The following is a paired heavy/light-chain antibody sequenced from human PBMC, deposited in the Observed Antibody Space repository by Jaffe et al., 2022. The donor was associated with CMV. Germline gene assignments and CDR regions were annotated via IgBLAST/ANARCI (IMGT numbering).Heavy chain of an antibody. CDR1: GFTFDDYA. V-gene: IGHV3-9*01. CDR2: ISWNSGSI. J-gene: IGHJ3*02. CDR3: ATVGDSSGWYLKEGAFDI. Sequence: EVQLVESGGGLVQPGRSLRLSCAASGFTFDDYAMHWVRQAPGKGLEWVSGISWNSGSIGYADSVKGRFTISRDNAKNSLYLQMNSLRAEDTALYYCATVGDSSGWYLKEGAFDIWGQGTMVTVSS. D-gene: IGHD6-19*01.
Light chain of an antibody. CDR2: YDS. CDR1: NIGSKS. CDR3: QVWDSSSDLSWV. J-gene: IGLJ3*02. V-gene: IGLV3-21*04. Sequence: SYVLTQPPSVSVAPGKTARITCGGNNIGSKSVHWYQQKPGQAPVLVIYYDSDRPSGIPERFSGSNSGNTATLTISRVEAGDEADYYCQVWDSSSDLSWVFGGGTKLTVL.